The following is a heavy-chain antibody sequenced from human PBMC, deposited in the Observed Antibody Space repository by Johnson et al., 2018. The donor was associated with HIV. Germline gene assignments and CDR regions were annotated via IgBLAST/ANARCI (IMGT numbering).Heavy chain of an antibody. Sequence: VQLVESGGGLIQPGGSLRLSCAASGFTVSSNYMSWVRQAPGKGLEWVLSIYVGGNTYYADSVKGRFTISRDNSENTLYLQMNSLRAEDTAVYYCAKLFLTTDAVDIWGQGTMVTVSS. J-gene: IGHJ3*02. V-gene: IGHV3-53*01. CDR2: IYVGGNT. CDR3: AKLFLTTDAVDI. D-gene: IGHD3-22*01. CDR1: GFTVSSNY.